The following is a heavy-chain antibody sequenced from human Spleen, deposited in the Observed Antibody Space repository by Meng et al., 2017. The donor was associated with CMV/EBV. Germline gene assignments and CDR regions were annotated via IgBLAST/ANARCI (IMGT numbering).Heavy chain of an antibody. V-gene: IGHV3-30*04. CDR2: ISYDGSNK. Sequence: GGSLRLSCAASGFTFSSYAMHWVRQAPGKGLEWVAVISYDGSNKYYADSVKGRFTISRDNSKNTLYLQMNSLRAEDTAVYYCASMCSSTSCSSHYYGMDVWGQGTTVTVSS. J-gene: IGHJ6*02. CDR3: ASMCSSTSCSSHYYGMDV. CDR1: GFTFSSYA. D-gene: IGHD2-2*01.